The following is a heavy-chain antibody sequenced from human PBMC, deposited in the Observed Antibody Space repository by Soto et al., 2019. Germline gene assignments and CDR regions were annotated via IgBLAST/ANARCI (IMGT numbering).Heavy chain of an antibody. CDR2: ISSSSSYI. Sequence: GGSLRLSCAACGVTFSSYSMNWVRKAPGKGLEWVSSISSSSSYIYYADSVKGRFTISRDNAKNSLYLQMNSLRAEDTAVYYCARGYSGYETLHYYYYMDVWGKGTTVTVSS. D-gene: IGHD5-12*01. CDR3: ARGYSGYETLHYYYYMDV. J-gene: IGHJ6*03. V-gene: IGHV3-21*01. CDR1: GVTFSSYS.